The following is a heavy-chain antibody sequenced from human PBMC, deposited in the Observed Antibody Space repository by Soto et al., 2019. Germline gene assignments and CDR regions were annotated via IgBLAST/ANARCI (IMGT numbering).Heavy chain of an antibody. V-gene: IGHV3-30*18. CDR3: AKPSYDFWSGVDAFDI. Sequence: GGSLRLSCAASGFTFSSYGMHWVRQAPGKGLEWVAVISYDGSNKYYADSVKGRFTISRDNSKNTLYLQMNSLRAEDTAVYYCAKPSYDFWSGVDAFDIWGQGTMVTVSS. CDR1: GFTFSSYG. J-gene: IGHJ3*02. D-gene: IGHD3-3*01. CDR2: ISYDGSNK.